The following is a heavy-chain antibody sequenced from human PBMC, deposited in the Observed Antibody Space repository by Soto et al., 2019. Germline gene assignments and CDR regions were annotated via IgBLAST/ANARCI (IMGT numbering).Heavy chain of an antibody. CDR3: AGGVGATAATFDY. CDR1: GDTFTDYA. CDR2: INPGNGDT. D-gene: IGHD1-26*01. J-gene: IGHJ4*02. V-gene: IGHV1-3*01. Sequence: ASVKVSCKASGDTFTDYAIHWVRQAPRQRLEWLAWINPGNGDTQYSQKFQGRVTLTRDTSATTAYMELSSLRSEDTSVYFCAGGVGATAATFDYWGQGTLVTVSS.